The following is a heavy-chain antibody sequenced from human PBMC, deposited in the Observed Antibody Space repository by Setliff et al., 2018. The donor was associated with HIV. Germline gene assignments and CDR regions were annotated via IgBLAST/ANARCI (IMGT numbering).Heavy chain of an antibody. J-gene: IGHJ6*03. CDR2: IYYSGST. Sequence: SETLSLTCTVSGGSISSGSYYWSWIRQPPGKGLEWIGSIYYSGSTYYNPPLQSRVTISVDKSKNQFSLKLSSVTAADTAVYYCARDLGYYYYMDVWGKGTTVTVSS. CDR1: GGSISSGSYY. V-gene: IGHV4-39*07. CDR3: ARDLGYYYYMDV.